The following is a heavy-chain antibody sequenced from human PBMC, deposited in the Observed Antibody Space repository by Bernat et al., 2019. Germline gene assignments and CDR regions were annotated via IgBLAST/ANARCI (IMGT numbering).Heavy chain of an antibody. Sequence: EVQLVESGGGLVQPGGSLRLSCAASGFTFSSYDMHWVRQATGKGLEWVSAIGTAGDTYYPGSVKGRFTISRENAKNSLYLQMNSLRAGDTAVYYCARAGGDYEGFEYWGQGTLVTVSS. V-gene: IGHV3-13*01. J-gene: IGHJ4*02. CDR3: ARAGGDYEGFEY. CDR1: GFTFSSYD. CDR2: IGTAGDT. D-gene: IGHD4-17*01.